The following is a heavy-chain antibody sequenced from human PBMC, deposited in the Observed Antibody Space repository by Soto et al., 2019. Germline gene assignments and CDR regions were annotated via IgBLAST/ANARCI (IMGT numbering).Heavy chain of an antibody. V-gene: IGHV4-59*01. CDR2: IYYSGST. CDR3: ARVVLLWFGRDYYYYMDV. J-gene: IGHJ6*03. CDR1: GGSISSYY. D-gene: IGHD3-10*01. Sequence: PSETLSLTCTVSGGSISSYYWSWIRQPPGKGLEWIGYIYYSGSTNYNPSLKSRVTISVDTSKNQFSLKLSSVTAADTAVYYCARVVLLWFGRDYYYYMDVWGKGTTVTVSS.